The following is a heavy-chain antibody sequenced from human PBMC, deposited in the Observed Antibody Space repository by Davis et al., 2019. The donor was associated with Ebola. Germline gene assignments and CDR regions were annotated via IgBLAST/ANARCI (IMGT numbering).Heavy chain of an antibody. CDR3: AREDYYDSSGYYYRLFDY. Sequence: GESLKISCAASGFTFSSYGMHWVRQAPGKGLEWVAFIRYDGSNKYYADSVKGRFTISRDNSKNTLYLQMNSLRAEDTAVYYCAREDYYDSSGYYYRLFDYWGQGTLVTVSS. CDR2: IRYDGSNK. J-gene: IGHJ4*02. V-gene: IGHV3-30*02. CDR1: GFTFSSYG. D-gene: IGHD3-22*01.